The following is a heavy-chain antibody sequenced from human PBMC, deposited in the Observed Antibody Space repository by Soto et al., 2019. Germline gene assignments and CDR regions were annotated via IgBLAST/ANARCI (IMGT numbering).Heavy chain of an antibody. CDR2: ISYDGSNK. Sequence: QVQLVESGGGVVQPGRSLRLSCAASGFTFSSYAMHWVRQAPGKGLEWVAVISYDGSNKYYADSVKGRFTISRDNSKNTPYLRMNSLRAEDTAVYYCARVPTHTFYREPLDYWGQGTLVTVSS. CDR3: ARVPTHTFYREPLDY. CDR1: GFTFSSYA. J-gene: IGHJ4*02. D-gene: IGHD1-1*01. V-gene: IGHV3-30-3*01.